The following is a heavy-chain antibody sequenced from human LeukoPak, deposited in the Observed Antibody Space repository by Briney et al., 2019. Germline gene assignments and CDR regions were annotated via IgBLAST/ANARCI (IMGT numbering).Heavy chain of an antibody. Sequence: SETLSLTCAVSGGSISSSNWWSWVRQPPGKGLEWIGEIYHSGSTNYNPSLKSRVTISVDTSKNQFSLKLSSVTAADTAVYYCARGYHFGLGSGWYRTIYYMDVWGKGTTVTVSS. CDR3: ARGYHFGLGSGWYRTIYYMDV. V-gene: IGHV4-4*02. CDR1: GGSISSSNW. D-gene: IGHD6-19*01. CDR2: IYHSGST. J-gene: IGHJ6*03.